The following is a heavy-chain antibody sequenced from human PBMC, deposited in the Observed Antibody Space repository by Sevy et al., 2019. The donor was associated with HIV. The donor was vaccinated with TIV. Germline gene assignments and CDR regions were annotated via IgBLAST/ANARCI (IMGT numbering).Heavy chain of an antibody. V-gene: IGHV3-15*01. CDR1: GFTFSNAW. CDR3: TTELRAYSGSYYGWFDP. CDR2: IKSKTDGGTT. D-gene: IGHD1-26*01. Sequence: GGSLRLSCAASGFTFSNAWMSWVRQAPGKGLEWVGRIKSKTDGGTTDYAAPVKGRFTISRDDSKNTLYLQMNSLKTEDTAVYYCTTELRAYSGSYYGWFDPWGQGTLVTVSS. J-gene: IGHJ5*02.